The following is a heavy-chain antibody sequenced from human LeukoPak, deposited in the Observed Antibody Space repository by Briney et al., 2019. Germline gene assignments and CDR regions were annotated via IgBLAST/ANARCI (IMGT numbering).Heavy chain of an antibody. V-gene: IGHV4-38-2*01. CDR1: GFSISSGYY. CDR2: IYHSGST. D-gene: IGHD3/OR15-3a*01. J-gene: IGHJ4*02. Sequence: SETLSLTCAVSGFSISSGYYWGWIRQPPGKGLEWIGSIYHSGSTYYNPSLKSRVTISVDTSKNQFSLKLSSVIAADTAVYYCARHWTWASGYWGQGTLVTVFS. CDR3: ARHWTWASGY.